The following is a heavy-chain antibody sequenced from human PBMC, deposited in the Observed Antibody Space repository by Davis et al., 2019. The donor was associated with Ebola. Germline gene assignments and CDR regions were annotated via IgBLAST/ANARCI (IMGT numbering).Heavy chain of an antibody. D-gene: IGHD2-21*01. J-gene: IGHJ6*04. Sequence: AASVKVSCKASGYTFTSYYMHWVRQAPGQGLEWMGIINPSGGSTSYAQKFQGRVTITRDTSTSTVYMELSSLRSEDTAVYYCAREGLVGIYYYGMDVWGKGTTVTVSS. CDR3: AREGLVGIYYYGMDV. CDR1: GYTFTSYY. V-gene: IGHV1-46*01. CDR2: INPSGGST.